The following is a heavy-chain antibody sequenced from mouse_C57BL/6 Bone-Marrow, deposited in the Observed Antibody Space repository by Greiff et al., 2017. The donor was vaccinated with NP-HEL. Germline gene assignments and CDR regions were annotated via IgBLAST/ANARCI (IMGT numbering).Heavy chain of an antibody. CDR3: ARAYDYEFAY. CDR2: ISDGGSYT. Sequence: DVKLVESGGGLVKPGGSLKLSCAASGFTFSSYAMSWVRQTPAKRLEWVATISDGGSYTYYPDNVKGRFTISRDNAKNNLYLQMSHLKSEDTAMYYCARAYDYEFAYWGQGTLVTVSA. J-gene: IGHJ3*01. CDR1: GFTFSSYA. V-gene: IGHV5-4*03. D-gene: IGHD2-4*01.